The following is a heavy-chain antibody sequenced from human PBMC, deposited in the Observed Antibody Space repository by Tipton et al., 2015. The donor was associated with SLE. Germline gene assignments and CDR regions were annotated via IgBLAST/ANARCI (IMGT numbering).Heavy chain of an antibody. J-gene: IGHJ4*02. D-gene: IGHD6-6*01. V-gene: IGHV3-21*01. CDR3: ARTNLIAARQRGVFDY. CDR2: ISSSSSYI. CDR1: GFTFSPYS. Sequence: SLRLSCAASGFTFSPYSMNWVRQAPGKGLEWVSSISSSSSYIYYADSVKGRFTISRDNAKNSLYLQMNSLRAEDTAVYYCARTNLIAARQRGVFDYWGQGTLVTVSS.